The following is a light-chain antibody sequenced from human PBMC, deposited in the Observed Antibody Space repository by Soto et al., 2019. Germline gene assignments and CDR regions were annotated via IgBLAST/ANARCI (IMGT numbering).Light chain of an antibody. CDR3: QQYNSYWT. CDR1: QSISSW. Sequence: DIQMTQSPSTLSASVGDRVTITCRASQSISSWLAWYQQKPGKAPKLLISKASSLESGVPSRFSGSVSGTEFTLTNSSLQPDDFATYYCQQYNSYWTFGQGTKV. V-gene: IGKV1-5*03. CDR2: KAS. J-gene: IGKJ1*01.